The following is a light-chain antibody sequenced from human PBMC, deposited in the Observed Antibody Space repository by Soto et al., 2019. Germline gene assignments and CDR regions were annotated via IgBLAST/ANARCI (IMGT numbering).Light chain of an antibody. J-gene: IGKJ2*01. Sequence: DIQMTQSPSTLSASVGDRVTITCRASQRISIWLAWYQLKPGKAPKLLIYHASSLASGVPARFSGSGSETEFTLTISSLQPDDFATYYCQQYNSYSPGTFGQGTDLEIK. CDR3: QQYNSYSPGT. V-gene: IGKV1-5*01. CDR1: QRISIW. CDR2: HAS.